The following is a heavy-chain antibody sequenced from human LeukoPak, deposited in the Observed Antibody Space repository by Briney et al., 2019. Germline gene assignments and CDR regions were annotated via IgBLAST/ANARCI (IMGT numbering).Heavy chain of an antibody. V-gene: IGHV4-31*03. D-gene: IGHD2-8*01. J-gene: IGHJ4*02. CDR1: GGSISSGGYY. CDR3: ARGYCTNGVCSSDYFDY. Sequence: ASQTLSLTCTVSGGSISSGGYYWNWIRQHPGKGLEWIGYIYNSGSTCYNPSLKSRSTISVDTSKNQFSLKLSSVTAADTAVYYCARGYCTNGVCSSDYFDYWGQGTLVTVSS. CDR2: IYNSGST.